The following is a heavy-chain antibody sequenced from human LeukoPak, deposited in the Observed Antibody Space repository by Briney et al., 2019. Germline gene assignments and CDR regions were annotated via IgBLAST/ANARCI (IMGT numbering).Heavy chain of an antibody. Sequence: ASVKVSCKASGYTFTGYYMHWVRQAPGQGLEWMGWINPNSGGTNYAQKFQGRVTMTRDTSISTAYMELSRLRSDDTAVYYCARDPAAGTKVGWFDPWGQGTLVTVSS. J-gene: IGHJ5*02. CDR1: GYTFTGYY. CDR3: ARDPAAGTKVGWFDP. V-gene: IGHV1-2*02. D-gene: IGHD6-13*01. CDR2: INPNSGGT.